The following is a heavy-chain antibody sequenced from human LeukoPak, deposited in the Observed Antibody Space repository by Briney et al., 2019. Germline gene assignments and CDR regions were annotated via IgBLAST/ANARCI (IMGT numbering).Heavy chain of an antibody. CDR3: ARKSLGYCSSNSCYGTLFDY. J-gene: IGHJ4*02. V-gene: IGHV1-46*01. CDR1: GYTFTSYY. Sequence: GASVKVSCKASGYTFTSYYMHWVRQAPGQGLEWMGMINPSGGSTSYAQKFQGRVTMTRDTSTSTVYMELSSLRSEDTAVYYCARKSLGYCSSNSCYGTLFDYWGQGTLVTVSS. CDR2: INPSGGST. D-gene: IGHD2-2*01.